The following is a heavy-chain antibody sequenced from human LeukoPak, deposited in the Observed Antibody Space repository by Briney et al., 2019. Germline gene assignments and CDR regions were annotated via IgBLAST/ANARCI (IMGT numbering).Heavy chain of an antibody. CDR1: GFTFSSYG. V-gene: IGHV3-30*03. CDR3: ARGGSSSWDPLDY. Sequence: GGSLRLSCAASGFTFSSYGMHWVRQAPGKGLEWVAVISYDGSNKYYADSVKGRFTISRDNSKNTLYLQMNSLRAGDTAVYYCARGGSSSWDPLDYWGQGTLVTVSS. CDR2: ISYDGSNK. J-gene: IGHJ4*02. D-gene: IGHD6-13*01.